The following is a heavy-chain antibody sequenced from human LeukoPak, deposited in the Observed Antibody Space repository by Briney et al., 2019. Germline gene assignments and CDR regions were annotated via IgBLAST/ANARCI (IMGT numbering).Heavy chain of an antibody. CDR2: IKQDGSEK. CDR1: GFTFSSYW. J-gene: IGHJ5*02. Sequence: PGGSLRLSCAASGFTFSSYWMSWVRQAPGKGLEWVANIKQDGSEKYYVDSVKGRFTISRDNAKNSLYLQMNSLRAEDTAVYYCARARHAGHYDFWSGSNWFDPWGQGTLVTVSS. CDR3: ARARHAGHYDFWSGSNWFDP. V-gene: IGHV3-7*01. D-gene: IGHD3-3*01.